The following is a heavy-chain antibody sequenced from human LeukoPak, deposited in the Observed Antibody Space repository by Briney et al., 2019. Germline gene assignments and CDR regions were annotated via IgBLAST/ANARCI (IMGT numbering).Heavy chain of an antibody. Sequence: NPSETLSLTCTVSGGSISSSSYYWGWIRQPPGKGLEWIVSIYYSGSTYYNPSLKSRVTISVDTTKNQFSLKLSSVTAADTAAYYCARDRSIAAAYGRFDYWGQGTLVTVSS. CDR3: ARDRSIAAAYGRFDY. D-gene: IGHD6-13*01. J-gene: IGHJ4*02. CDR2: IYYSGST. V-gene: IGHV4-39*02. CDR1: GGSISSSSYY.